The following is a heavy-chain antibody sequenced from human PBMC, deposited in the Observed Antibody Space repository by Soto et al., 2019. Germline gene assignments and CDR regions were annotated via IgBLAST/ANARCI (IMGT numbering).Heavy chain of an antibody. J-gene: IGHJ4*02. CDR3: ATMGTPVTGLYYFDY. CDR2: ISYSGTT. CDR1: GGSISSGNYY. V-gene: IGHV4-30-4*01. D-gene: IGHD4-17*01. Sequence: PSGTLSLTCTVSGGSISSGNYYWSWIRQPPGKGLEWIGFISYSGTTHYSASLRSRVSISVDTSKNQFSLDLSSVTAADTAVYYCATMGTPVTGLYYFDYWGQGTLVTVSS.